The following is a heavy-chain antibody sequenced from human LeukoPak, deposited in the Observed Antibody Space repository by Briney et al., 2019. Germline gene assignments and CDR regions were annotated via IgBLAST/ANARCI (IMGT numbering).Heavy chain of an antibody. CDR3: AGDGFIAAAGIRGAPSDY. CDR2: ISSSSNTI. Sequence: GGSLRLSCAASGFTFSSYSINWVRQAPGKGLEWVSYISSSSNTIYYANSVKGRFTISRGNAKNSLYLQMNSLRAEDTAVYYCAGDGFIAAAGIRGAPSDYWGQGTLVTVSS. J-gene: IGHJ4*02. CDR1: GFTFSSYS. V-gene: IGHV3-48*01. D-gene: IGHD6-13*01.